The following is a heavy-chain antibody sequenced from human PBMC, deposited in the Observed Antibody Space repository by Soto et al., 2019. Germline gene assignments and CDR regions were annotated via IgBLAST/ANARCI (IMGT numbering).Heavy chain of an antibody. D-gene: IGHD3-10*01. Sequence: ASVKVSCKASGYTFTSYDINWVRQATGQGLEWMGWMNPNSGNTGYAQKFQGRVTMTRNTSISTAYMELSSLGSEDTAVYYCARSSYYYGSGPIDYWGQGTLVTVSS. J-gene: IGHJ4*02. CDR2: MNPNSGNT. CDR1: GYTFTSYD. CDR3: ARSSYYYGSGPIDY. V-gene: IGHV1-8*01.